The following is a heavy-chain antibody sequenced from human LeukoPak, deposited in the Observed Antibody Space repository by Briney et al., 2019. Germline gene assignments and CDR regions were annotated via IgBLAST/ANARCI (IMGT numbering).Heavy chain of an antibody. CDR2: ISGCGGRT. V-gene: IGHV3-23*01. Sequence: GGSLRLSCAASGFTFSSYAMSWVRQAPGKGLEWVSPISGCGGRTYYADSVSGRLTISRDNSKNQLYLQMNSLRAEDTAVYYCAKVPGHREYRRITIFGVVFDYWGQGTLVTVSS. D-gene: IGHD3-3*01. CDR3: AKVPGHREYRRITIFGVVFDY. J-gene: IGHJ4*02. CDR1: GFTFSSYA.